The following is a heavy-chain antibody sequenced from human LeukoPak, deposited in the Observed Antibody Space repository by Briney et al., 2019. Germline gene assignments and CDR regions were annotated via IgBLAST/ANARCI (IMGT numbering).Heavy chain of an antibody. CDR3: ARGSGWYWGKYYFDY. J-gene: IGHJ4*02. CDR2: IHYSGST. V-gene: IGHV4-39*07. D-gene: IGHD6-19*01. CDR1: GGSISSSSYY. Sequence: SETLSLTCTVSGGSISSSSYYWGWIRQPPGKGLEWIGSIHYSGSTNYNPSLKSRVTISVDTSKNQFSLKLSSVTAADTAVYYCARGSGWYWGKYYFDYWGQGTLVTVSS.